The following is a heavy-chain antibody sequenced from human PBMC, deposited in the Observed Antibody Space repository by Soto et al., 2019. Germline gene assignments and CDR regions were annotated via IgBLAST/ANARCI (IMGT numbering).Heavy chain of an antibody. J-gene: IGHJ4*02. Sequence: SETLSLTCTVSGGSISSDYWSCIRQPPGKGLDWIGYIYYSGSTNYNPSLKSRVTISVDTSKNQFSLKLSPVTAADTAKYLMERRDASYYYDSSGYYYYGYFHYWGQGTLVAVFS. D-gene: IGHD3-22*01. V-gene: IGHV4-59*01. CDR3: ERRDASYYYDSSGYYYYGYFHY. CDR2: IYYSGST. CDR1: GGSISSDY.